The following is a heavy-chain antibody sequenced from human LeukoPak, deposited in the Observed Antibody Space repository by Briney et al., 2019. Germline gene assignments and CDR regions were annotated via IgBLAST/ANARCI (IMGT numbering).Heavy chain of an antibody. J-gene: IGHJ4*02. CDR1: GGSISSLY. D-gene: IGHD6-6*01. Sequence: PSETLSLTCSVSGGSISSLYWRWLRQPPGKGLEWIGYIYYTGSTNYNPSLKSRVTMFVDMSKNQFSLRLSSVTAADTAVYYCARHRAYSSSSPFDYWGQGTLVTVSS. CDR3: ARHRAYSSSSPFDY. V-gene: IGHV4-59*08. CDR2: IYYTGST.